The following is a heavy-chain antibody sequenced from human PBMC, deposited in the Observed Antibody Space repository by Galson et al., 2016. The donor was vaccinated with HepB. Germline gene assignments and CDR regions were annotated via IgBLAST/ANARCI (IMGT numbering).Heavy chain of an antibody. D-gene: IGHD6-19*01. CDR1: GASVTSGSYY. CDR2: IYDSGTT. J-gene: IGHJ4*02. V-gene: IGHV4-31*01. Sequence: TLSLTCSVSGASVTSGSYYWSWIRQPPGKGLEWIGYIYDSGTTFYNASPNSPLSISVDTSENQFFLKLSSVTAADTAVYHCAAVISGWSLDYWGQGILVTVSA. CDR3: AAVISGWSLDY.